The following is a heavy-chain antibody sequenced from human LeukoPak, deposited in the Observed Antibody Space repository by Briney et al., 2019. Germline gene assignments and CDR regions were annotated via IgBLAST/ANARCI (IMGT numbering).Heavy chain of an antibody. D-gene: IGHD2-2*01. CDR3: ASERAYCSSTSCPSI. J-gene: IGHJ3*02. V-gene: IGHV1-69*02. CDR1: GGSFSSYT. Sequence: SVKVSCKASGGSFSSYTISWVRQAPGQGLEWMGRIIPILGIANYAQKFQGRVTITADKSTSTAYMELSSLRSEDTAVYYCASERAYCSSTSCPSIWGQGAMVTVSS. CDR2: IIPILGIA.